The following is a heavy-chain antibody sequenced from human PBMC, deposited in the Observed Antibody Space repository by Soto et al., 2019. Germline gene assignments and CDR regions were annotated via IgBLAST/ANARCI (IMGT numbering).Heavy chain of an antibody. D-gene: IGHD2-8*01. CDR1: GGSFSGYY. CDR3: ARGRGDCTNGVCHTFYYYYYGMDV. J-gene: IGHJ6*02. Sequence: TSETLSLTCAVYGGSFSGYYWSWIRQPPGKGLEWIGEINHSGSTNYNPSLKSRVTISVDTSKNQFSLKLSSVTAADTAVYYCARGRGDCTNGVCHTFYYYYYGMDVWGQGTTVTVSS. V-gene: IGHV4-34*01. CDR2: INHSGST.